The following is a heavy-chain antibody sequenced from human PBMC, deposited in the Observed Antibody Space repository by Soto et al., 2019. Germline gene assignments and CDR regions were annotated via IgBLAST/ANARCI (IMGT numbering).Heavy chain of an antibody. Sequence: QVHLVQSGAEVKKPGASVKVACQASGYAVTTYGITWVRQAPGQGLEWMGWISAHNGNTNYAQKRQGRVPVTRDTSTSTAYMELRSLRSDDTAVYYCARRRYGDYWGQGDLVTVSS. CDR1: GYAVTTYG. CDR2: ISAHNGNT. CDR3: ARRRYGDY. J-gene: IGHJ4*02. V-gene: IGHV1-18*01. D-gene: IGHD1-1*01.